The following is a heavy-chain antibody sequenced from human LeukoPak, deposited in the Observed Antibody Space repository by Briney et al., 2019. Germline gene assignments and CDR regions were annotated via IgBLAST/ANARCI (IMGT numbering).Heavy chain of an antibody. J-gene: IGHJ4*02. D-gene: IGHD3-10*01. CDR2: INCGGSST. CDR3: ASAIGPGSPFDY. Sequence: GGSLRLSCAASGFTFSSYWMHWVRQAPGKGLVWVSRINCGGSSTSYADSVKGRFTISRDNDKNTLYLQMNSLRAEDTAVYYCASAIGPGSPFDYWGQGTLVTVSS. V-gene: IGHV3-74*01. CDR1: GFTFSSYW.